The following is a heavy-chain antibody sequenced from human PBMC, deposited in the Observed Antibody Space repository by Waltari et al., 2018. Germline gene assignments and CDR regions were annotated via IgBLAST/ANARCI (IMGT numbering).Heavy chain of an antibody. CDR3: ARHDAGIAAAGNAPGY. CDR1: GFTCSSGW. Sequence: EVQLVESGGGLVQPGGSLRLSCAASGFTCSSGWMSRFRQAPGKGLEWVANIKQDGSEKYYVDSVKGRFTISRDNAKNSLYLQMNSLRAEDTAVYYCARHDAGIAAAGNAPGYWGQGTLVTVSS. CDR2: IKQDGSEK. D-gene: IGHD6-13*01. V-gene: IGHV3-7*01. J-gene: IGHJ4*02.